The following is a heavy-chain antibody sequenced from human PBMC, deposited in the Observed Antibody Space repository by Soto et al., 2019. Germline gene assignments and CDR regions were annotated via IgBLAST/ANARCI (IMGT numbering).Heavy chain of an antibody. Sequence: GASVKVSCKASGYAFTSYAMHWVRQAPGQRLEWMGWINAGNGNTKYSQKFQGRVTITRDTSASTAYMELSSLRSEDTAVYYCARVYNWNPGWFDPWGQGTLVTVSS. CDR1: GYAFTSYA. J-gene: IGHJ5*02. CDR3: ARVYNWNPGWFDP. V-gene: IGHV1-3*01. CDR2: INAGNGNT. D-gene: IGHD1-20*01.